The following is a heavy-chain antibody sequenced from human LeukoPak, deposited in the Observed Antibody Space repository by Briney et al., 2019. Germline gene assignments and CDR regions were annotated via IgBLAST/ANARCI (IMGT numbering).Heavy chain of an antibody. CDR1: GFTFSSYA. D-gene: IGHD3-22*01. CDR2: IGGSGVST. Sequence: GGSLRLSCAASGFTFSSYAMSWVRQAPGKGLEWVSAIGGSGVSTYYADSVKGRFTISRDNSKNTLYLQMNSLRAEDTAVYYCATGIVIYDSSGYYFYWGQGTLVTVSS. V-gene: IGHV3-23*01. J-gene: IGHJ4*02. CDR3: ATGIVIYDSSGYYFY.